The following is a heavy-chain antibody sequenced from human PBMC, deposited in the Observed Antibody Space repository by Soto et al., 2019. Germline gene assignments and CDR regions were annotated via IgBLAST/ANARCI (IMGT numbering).Heavy chain of an antibody. Sequence: ASVKVSCKASGYTFTGYYMHWVRQAPGQGLEWMGWINPNSGGTNYAQKFQGWVTMTRDTSISTAYMELSRLRSDDTAVYYCARDYCSSTSCYVAFDIWGQGTMVTVSS. CDR3: ARDYCSSTSCYVAFDI. V-gene: IGHV1-2*04. D-gene: IGHD2-2*01. J-gene: IGHJ3*02. CDR2: INPNSGGT. CDR1: GYTFTGYY.